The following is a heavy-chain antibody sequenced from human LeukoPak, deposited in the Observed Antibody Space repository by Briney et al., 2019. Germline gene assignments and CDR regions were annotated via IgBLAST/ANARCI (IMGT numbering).Heavy chain of an antibody. Sequence: SGPTLLNPTQTLTLTCTFSGLSLSTSGGGVGWVRQPPGKALEWLELNYSNDDKYYRPSLNNTLPITNATSKNQVVLTMTNMHPVHTATYYCAHRVITIFGLVSYYFDYWGQGTLVTVSS. V-gene: IGHV2-5*01. CDR3: AHRVITIFGLVSYYFDY. CDR2: NYSNDDK. CDR1: GLSLSTSGGG. D-gene: IGHD3-3*01. J-gene: IGHJ4*02.